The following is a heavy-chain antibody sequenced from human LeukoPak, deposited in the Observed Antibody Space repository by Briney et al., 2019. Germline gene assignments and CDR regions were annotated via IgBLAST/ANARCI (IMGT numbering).Heavy chain of an antibody. D-gene: IGHD6-6*01. CDR1: GGSISSSGYY. CDR2: IYHSGST. Sequence: SETLSLTCTVSGGSISSSGYYWSWIRQPPGKGLEWIGYIYHSGSTYYNPSLKSRVTISVDRSKNQFSLKLSSVTAADTAVYYCARITAARPEYFDYWGQGTLVTVSS. CDR3: ARITAARPEYFDY. J-gene: IGHJ4*02. V-gene: IGHV4-30-2*01.